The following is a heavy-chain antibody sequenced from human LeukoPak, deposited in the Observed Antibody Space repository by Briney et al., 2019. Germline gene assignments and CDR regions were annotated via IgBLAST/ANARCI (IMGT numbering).Heavy chain of an antibody. CDR1: GGSISSHY. V-gene: IGHV4-59*11. CDR3: ARSDSAYSLAENYSYYVDV. D-gene: IGHD6-25*01. J-gene: IGHJ6*03. Sequence: SETLSLTCTVSGGSISSHYWSWIRQPPGKGLEWIGYIYYSGITNYNPSLKSRVTISVDTSKNQFSLKLSSVTASDTALYYCARSDSAYSLAENYSYYVDVCGKGTTVTASS. CDR2: IYYSGIT.